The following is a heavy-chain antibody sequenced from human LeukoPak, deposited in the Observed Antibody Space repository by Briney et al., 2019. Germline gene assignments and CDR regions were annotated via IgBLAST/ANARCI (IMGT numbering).Heavy chain of an antibody. CDR3: PTDPLGRVIQLWPPSDY. V-gene: IGHV3-15*01. CDR1: GFTFSNAW. J-gene: IGHJ4*02. D-gene: IGHD5-18*01. Sequence: GXSLRLSCAASGFTFSNAWMSWVRQAPGKGVEWVGRIKSKTDGGTRDYAAAVKGRFTSSREEKKNTLYLQMNSLKTEDTAVYYCPTDPLGRVIQLWPPSDYWGQGTLVTVSS. CDR2: IKSKTDGGTR.